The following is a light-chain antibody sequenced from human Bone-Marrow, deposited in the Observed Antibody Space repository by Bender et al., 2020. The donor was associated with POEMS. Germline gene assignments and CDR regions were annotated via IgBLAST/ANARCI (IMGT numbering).Light chain of an antibody. J-gene: IGLJ2*01. CDR2: EVS. CDR3: SSWDDTLSVA. Sequence: QSALTQPASVSGSPGQSITISCTGASSDVGGYNYVSWYQQHPGKAPKLMIYEVSNRPSGVSNRFSGSKSGTSASLAISGLRSEDEADYYCSSWDDTLSVAVGGGTKVTVL. V-gene: IGLV2-14*01. CDR1: SSDVGGYNY.